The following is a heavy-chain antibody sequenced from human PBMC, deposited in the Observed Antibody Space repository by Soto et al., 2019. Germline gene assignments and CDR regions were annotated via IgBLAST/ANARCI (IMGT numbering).Heavy chain of an antibody. Sequence: QVQLVQSGAEAKKPGASVKVSCKASGYTFTSYAMHWVRQAPGQRREWMGWINAGNGNTKYSQKFQGRVTITRDTSASTAYMELSSLISEDTAVYYCARGRPPYYYGSGSYITSRLGYFDYWGQGTLVTVSS. D-gene: IGHD3-10*01. J-gene: IGHJ4*02. CDR1: GYTFTSYA. CDR2: INAGNGNT. V-gene: IGHV1-3*01. CDR3: ARGRPPYYYGSGSYITSRLGYFDY.